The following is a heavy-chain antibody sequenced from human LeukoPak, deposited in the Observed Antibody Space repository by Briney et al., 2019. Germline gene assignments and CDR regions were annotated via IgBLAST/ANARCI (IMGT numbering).Heavy chain of an antibody. Sequence: PGGSLRLSCAASGFTFSTYAMHWVRQAPGKGLEYVSAISTNGGSTYYANSVKGRFIISRDNSKNTLYLQMGSLRPEDMAVYYCAREGSGSNYRFDYWGQETLVTVSS. CDR1: GFTFSTYA. J-gene: IGHJ4*02. CDR3: AREGSGSNYRFDY. V-gene: IGHV3-64*01. CDR2: ISTNGGST. D-gene: IGHD1-26*01.